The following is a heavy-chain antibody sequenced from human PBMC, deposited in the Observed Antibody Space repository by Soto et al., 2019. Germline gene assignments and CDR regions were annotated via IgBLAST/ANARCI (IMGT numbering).Heavy chain of an antibody. V-gene: IGHV4-30-4*01. J-gene: IGHJ4*02. CDR2: IYSNGNT. D-gene: IGHD4-17*01. Sequence: PSETLSLTCTVSGGSIGSGGYYWSWIRQDPGKGLEWLGYIYSNGNTYYNPSLKSRVTISLDTSKNQFSLRLSSVTAADTAVYFCARSNYGDYDYWGQGTLVTVSS. CDR3: ARSNYGDYDY. CDR1: GGSIGSGGYY.